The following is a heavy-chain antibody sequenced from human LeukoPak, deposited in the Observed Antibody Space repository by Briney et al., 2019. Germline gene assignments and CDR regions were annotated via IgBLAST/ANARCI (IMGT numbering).Heavy chain of an antibody. J-gene: IGHJ4*02. CDR1: GYTFTGYY. Sequence: ASVKVSCKASGYTFTGYYMHWVRQAPGQGLEWMGWINPNSGGTNYAQKFQGRVTMTRDTFISTAYMELSRLRSDDTAVYYCARAHEYSSSSGMDFDYWGQGTLVTVSS. V-gene: IGHV1-2*02. CDR3: ARAHEYSSSSGMDFDY. CDR2: INPNSGGT. D-gene: IGHD6-6*01.